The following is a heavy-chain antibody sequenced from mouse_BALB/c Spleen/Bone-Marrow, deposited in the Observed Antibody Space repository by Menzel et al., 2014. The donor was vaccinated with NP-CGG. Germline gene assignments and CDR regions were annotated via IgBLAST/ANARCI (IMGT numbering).Heavy chain of an antibody. CDR2: IWSGGST. CDR3: ARGEVRPFDY. V-gene: IGHV2-2*02. D-gene: IGHD2-14*01. CDR1: GFSLTSYG. J-gene: IGHJ2*01. Sequence: VKLQESGPGLVQPSQSLSITCTVSGFSLTSYGVHWVRQSPGKGLEWLGVIWSGGSTDYNAAFISRLSISKDNSKSQVFFKMNSLQANDTAIYYCARGEVRPFDYWGQGTTLPVSS.